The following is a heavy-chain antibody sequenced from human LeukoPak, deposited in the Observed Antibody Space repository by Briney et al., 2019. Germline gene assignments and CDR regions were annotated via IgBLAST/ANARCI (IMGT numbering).Heavy chain of an antibody. D-gene: IGHD6-6*01. CDR1: GGSISTYY. J-gene: IGHJ1*01. Sequence: SETLSRTCTVSGGSISTYYWNGIRQPPGKGLEWIGYIYHSGSTNYNPSLQSRVTISVDTSKNQFSLNLNSVTAADTAVYYCARGGAARLHFQNWGQGTLVTVFS. V-gene: IGHV4-59*01. CDR2: IYHSGST. CDR3: ARGGAARLHFQN.